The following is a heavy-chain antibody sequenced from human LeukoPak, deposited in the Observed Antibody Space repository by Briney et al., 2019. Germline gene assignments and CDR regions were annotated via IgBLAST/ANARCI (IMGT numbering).Heavy chain of an antibody. D-gene: IGHD3-10*01. CDR3: ASSSAGPNWFDP. Sequence: GGSLRLSCAASGFTFSTYWMHWVRQTPGKGLVWVSRIKSDGSTTSYADSVKGRFTISRDNAKNTLYLQVNSLRAEDTAVYYCASSSAGPNWFDPWGQGTLVTVSS. CDR1: GFTFSTYW. V-gene: IGHV3-74*01. J-gene: IGHJ5*02. CDR2: IKSDGSTT.